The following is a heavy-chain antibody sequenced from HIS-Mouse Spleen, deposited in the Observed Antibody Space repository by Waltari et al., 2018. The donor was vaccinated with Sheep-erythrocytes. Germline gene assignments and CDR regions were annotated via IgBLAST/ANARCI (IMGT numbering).Heavy chain of an antibody. CDR3: ARVASGATFDY. V-gene: IGHV3-21*01. CDR1: GFTFSSYS. D-gene: IGHD1-26*01. J-gene: IGHJ4*02. Sequence: EVQLVESGGGLVKPGGSLRLSCAASGFTFSSYSMNWVRQAPGKGREWVSSISRSRSYRYYENSGKGRFTISRDNAKNSLYLQRNSLRAEDTAVYYCARVASGATFDYWGQGTLVTVSS. CDR2: ISRSRSYR.